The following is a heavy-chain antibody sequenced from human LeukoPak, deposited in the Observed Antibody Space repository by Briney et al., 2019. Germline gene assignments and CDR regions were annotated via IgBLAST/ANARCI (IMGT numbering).Heavy chain of an antibody. Sequence: GASVKVSCKASGGTFSSYAIIWVRQAPGQGLEWMGRIIPILGIANYAQKFQGRVTITADKSTSTAYMELSSLRSEDTAVYYCARVDYSNRSYYYYGMDVWGQGTTVTVSS. J-gene: IGHJ6*02. V-gene: IGHV1-69*04. CDR3: ARVDYSNRSYYYYGMDV. CDR1: GGTFSSYA. D-gene: IGHD4-11*01. CDR2: IIPILGIA.